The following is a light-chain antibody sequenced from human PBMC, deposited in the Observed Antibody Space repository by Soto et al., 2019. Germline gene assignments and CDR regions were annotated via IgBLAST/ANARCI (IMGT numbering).Light chain of an antibody. J-gene: IGKJ2*01. Sequence: EVVLTQSPGTLSLSPGERATLSCRASQSVSNNYLAWYQQKPGQSPQLLIFGSSDRATGIPDRFSGSGSGTDFTLTISSLEPEDFVVYYCQQYGSSPPYTFGQGTKLEIK. CDR1: QSVSNNY. CDR3: QQYGSSPPYT. V-gene: IGKV3-20*01. CDR2: GSS.